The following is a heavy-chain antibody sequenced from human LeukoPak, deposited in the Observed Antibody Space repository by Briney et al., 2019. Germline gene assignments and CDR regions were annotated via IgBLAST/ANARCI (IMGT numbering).Heavy chain of an antibody. V-gene: IGHV3-21*01. CDR1: GFTFSSYG. D-gene: IGHD2-15*01. CDR3: ARGADGVSSNSRGWFDP. Sequence: GGSLRLSCAASGFTFSSYGMSWVRQAPGKGLEWVSSISSSSSYIYYADSVRGRFTISRDNAKNSLYLQMNSLRAEDTAVYSCARGADGVSSNSRGWFDPWGQGTLVTVSS. J-gene: IGHJ5*02. CDR2: ISSSSSYI.